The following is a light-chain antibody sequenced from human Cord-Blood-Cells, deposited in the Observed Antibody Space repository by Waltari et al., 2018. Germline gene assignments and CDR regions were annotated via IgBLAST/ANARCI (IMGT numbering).Light chain of an antibody. CDR3: QQYYSYPPT. V-gene: IGKV1-8*01. Sequence: AIRMTQSPSSFSASTGDRVTITCRASQGISSYLAWYQQKPGKAPKLLIYAASTLQSGVPSRFSGSGSWTDFTLTISFLQSEDFATYYCQQYYSYPPTFGQGTKVEIK. CDR2: AAS. CDR1: QGISSY. J-gene: IGKJ1*01.